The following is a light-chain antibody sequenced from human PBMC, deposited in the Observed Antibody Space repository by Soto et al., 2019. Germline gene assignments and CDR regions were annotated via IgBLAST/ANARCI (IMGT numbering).Light chain of an antibody. CDR2: AAF. J-gene: IGKJ4*01. CDR3: QQVKTYPLT. Sequence: DIQLTQSPSFLSASVGDRVTITCRARQDISSHLAWYQQKPGKAPKLMIYAAFTLQSGVPSGFGGSGSGTEFTHKIASLQPEDLATYYCQQVKTYPLTFGGGTKVEIK. CDR1: QDISSH. V-gene: IGKV1-9*01.